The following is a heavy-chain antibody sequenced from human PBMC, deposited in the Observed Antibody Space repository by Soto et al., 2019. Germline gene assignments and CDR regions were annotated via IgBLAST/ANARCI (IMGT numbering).Heavy chain of an antibody. CDR1: GGSISSYY. V-gene: IGHV4-59*01. CDR2: IYYSGST. CDR3: ARGRIQLWYPFDY. Sequence: SETLSLXCTVSGGSISSYYCSWIRQPPGKGLEWIGYIYYSGSTNYNPSLKSRVTISVDASKNQFSLKLSSVTAADTAVYYCARGRIQLWYPFDYWGQGTLVTVSS. J-gene: IGHJ4*02. D-gene: IGHD5-18*01.